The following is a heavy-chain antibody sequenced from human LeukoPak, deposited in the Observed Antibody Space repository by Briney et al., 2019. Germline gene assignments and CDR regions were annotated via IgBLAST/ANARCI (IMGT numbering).Heavy chain of an antibody. CDR2: IYYSGST. Sequence: PSETLSLTCTVSGGSINNYYWSWIRQPPGKALEWIGYIYYSGSTYYNPSLKSRVTISVDTSKNQFSLKLSSVTAADTAVYYCATNPLGSDYWGQGTLVTVSS. CDR1: GGSINNYY. CDR3: ATNPLGSDY. J-gene: IGHJ4*02. V-gene: IGHV4-59*12. D-gene: IGHD3-10*01.